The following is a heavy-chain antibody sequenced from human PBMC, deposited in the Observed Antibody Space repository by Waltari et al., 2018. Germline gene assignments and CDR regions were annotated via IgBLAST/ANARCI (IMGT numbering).Heavy chain of an antibody. D-gene: IGHD4-17*01. CDR3: AHRRSHYGDYYFDY. J-gene: IGHJ4*02. Sequence: QITLKESGPTLVKPTQTLTLTCTFSGFSLTTRGVTVGWIRQPPGKALEWLALIYWDNDKRYSPSLRSRLTITKDTSKNQVVLTMTNMDPVDTATYYCAHRRSHYGDYYFDYWGQGTLVTVSS. CDR2: IYWDNDK. CDR1: GFSLTTRGVT. V-gene: IGHV2-5*02.